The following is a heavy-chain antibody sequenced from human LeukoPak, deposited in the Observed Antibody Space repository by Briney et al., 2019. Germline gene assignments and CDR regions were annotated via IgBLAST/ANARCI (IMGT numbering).Heavy chain of an antibody. CDR1: GGSIGSDY. CDR2: IYYSGRT. D-gene: IGHD3-9*01. Sequence: PGTLSLTCTVSGGSIGSDYWSWVRRRPGKGLGWSGNIYYSGRTNYNPSLTSRVTISVDASKNQFSLKLSSVSAADTAMYYCARHRYVDWLSPFDYWGQGTLVTVSS. V-gene: IGHV4-59*08. J-gene: IGHJ4*02. CDR3: ARHRYVDWLSPFDY.